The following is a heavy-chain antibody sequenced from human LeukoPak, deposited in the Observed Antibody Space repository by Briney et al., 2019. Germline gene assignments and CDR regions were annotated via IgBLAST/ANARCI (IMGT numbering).Heavy chain of an antibody. CDR1: GGSISSSSYY. D-gene: IGHD5-18*01. J-gene: IGHJ4*02. CDR2: IYYSGST. V-gene: IGHV4-39*07. Sequence: SETLSLTCTVSGGSISSSSYYWGWIRQPPGKGLEWIGSIYYSGSTYYNPSLKSRVTISVDTSKNQFSLKLSSVTAADTAVYYCARRGYSYGFDYWGRGTLVTVSS. CDR3: ARRGYSYGFDY.